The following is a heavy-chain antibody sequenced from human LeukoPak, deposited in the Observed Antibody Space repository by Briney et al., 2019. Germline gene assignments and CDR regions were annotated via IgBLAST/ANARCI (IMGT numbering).Heavy chain of an antibody. V-gene: IGHV1-69*13. CDR1: GGTFSSYA. J-gene: IGHJ4*02. CDR2: IIPIFGTA. D-gene: IGHD1-14*01. Sequence: SVKVSCKASGGTFSSYAISWVRQAPGQGLEWMGGIIPIFGTANYAQKFQGRVTITADESTSTAYMELSRLRSDDTAVYYCARDIKGIKFSYYFDYWGQGTLVTVSS. CDR3: ARDIKGIKFSYYFDY.